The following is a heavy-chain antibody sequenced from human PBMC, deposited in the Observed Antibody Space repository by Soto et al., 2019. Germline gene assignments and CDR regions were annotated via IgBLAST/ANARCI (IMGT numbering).Heavy chain of an antibody. Sequence: EVQVSESGGGLVQPGGSLRLSCATSGFTFSHYPMNWVRQAPGQGLEWVSGISAGGDRTYYADSVKGRFTIFRDNSKNSVSLQMNSLRVEDTAVYYCARRVWGQGTLVTVSS. CDR1: GFTFSHYP. V-gene: IGHV3-23*01. J-gene: IGHJ4*02. CDR2: ISAGGDRT. CDR3: ARRV.